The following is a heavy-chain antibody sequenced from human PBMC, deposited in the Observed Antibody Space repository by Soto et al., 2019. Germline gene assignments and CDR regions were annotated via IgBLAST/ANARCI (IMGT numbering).Heavy chain of an antibody. J-gene: IGHJ4*02. CDR1: GGTFSSYA. D-gene: IGHD3-10*01. V-gene: IGHV1-69*13. CDR3: ARGSSMVRDRAAFDY. CDR2: IIPIFGTA. Sequence: GASVKVSCKASGGTFSSYAISWVRQAPGQGLEWMGGIIPIFGTANYAQKFQGRVTITADESTSTAYMELSSLRSEDTAVYYCARGSSMVRDRAAFDYWGQGTLVTVYS.